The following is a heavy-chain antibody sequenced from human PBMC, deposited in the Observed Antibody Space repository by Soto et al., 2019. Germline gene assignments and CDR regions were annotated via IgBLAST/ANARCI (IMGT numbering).Heavy chain of an antibody. J-gene: IGHJ4*02. V-gene: IGHV1-18*01. CDR2: ISAYNDNT. CDR3: ARGGMTGGFDY. CDR1: GYTFSSYG. D-gene: IGHD3-16*01. Sequence: QVQLVQSGAEVKEPGASVKVSCKASGYTFSSYGINWVRQAPGQGLEWMGWISAYNDNTKYAQKFLGRVTMTTDTSTSTAYVELSSLSSDDTAVYYCARGGMTGGFDYWGQGTLVTVSS.